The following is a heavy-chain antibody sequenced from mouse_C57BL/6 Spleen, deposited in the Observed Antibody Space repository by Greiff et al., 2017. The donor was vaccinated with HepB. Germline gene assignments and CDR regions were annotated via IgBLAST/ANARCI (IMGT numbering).Heavy chain of an antibody. J-gene: IGHJ2*01. D-gene: IGHD3-2*02. CDR3: ARYSDSSGYFDY. V-gene: IGHV7-3*01. CDR1: GFTFTDYY. Sequence: EVKLLESGGGLVQPGGSLSLSCAASGFTFTDYYMSWVRQPPGKALEWLGFIRNKANGYTTEYSASVKGRFTISRDNSQSILYLQMNALRAEDSATYYCARYSDSSGYFDYWGQGTTLTVSS. CDR2: IRNKANGYTT.